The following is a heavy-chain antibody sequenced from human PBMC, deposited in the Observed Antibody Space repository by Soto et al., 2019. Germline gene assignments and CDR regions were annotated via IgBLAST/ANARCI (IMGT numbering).Heavy chain of an antibody. CDR3: ARHSYNWSDEDYYYYMDV. D-gene: IGHD1-1*01. Sequence: PSETLSLTCTVSGGSVSSNSYYWSWIRKPPGKGLEWIGYIYYSGSTNLNPSLKSRVTISVDTSKNQFSLRLSSVTAADTAVYYCARHSYNWSDEDYYYYMDVWGKGTTVTVSS. J-gene: IGHJ6*03. CDR2: IYYSGST. CDR1: GGSVSSNSYY. V-gene: IGHV4-61*01.